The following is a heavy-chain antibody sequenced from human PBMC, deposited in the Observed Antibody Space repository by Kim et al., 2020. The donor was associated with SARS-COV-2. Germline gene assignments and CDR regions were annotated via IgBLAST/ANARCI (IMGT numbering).Heavy chain of an antibody. D-gene: IGHD3-22*01. J-gene: IGHJ4*02. V-gene: IGHV4-39*01. CDR2: YSGST. CDR3: ARLIDS. Sequence: YSGSTYYNPSLKSRVTISVDTSKNQFSLKLSSVTAADTAVYYCARLIDSWGQGTLVTVSS.